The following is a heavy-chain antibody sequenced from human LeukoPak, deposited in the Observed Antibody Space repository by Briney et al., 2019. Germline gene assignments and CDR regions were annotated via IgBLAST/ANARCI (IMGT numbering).Heavy chain of an antibody. Sequence: SETLSLTCTVSGGSISSGDYYWSWIRQPPGKGLEWIGNIYYSGSTYYNPSLKSRVTISIDTSKNQFSLNLSSVTAADTAMYYCARQGAYCGGDCYFDYWGQGTLVTVSS. CDR3: ARQGAYCGGDCYFDY. J-gene: IGHJ4*02. CDR1: GGSISSGDYY. V-gene: IGHV4-30-4*01. D-gene: IGHD2-21*02. CDR2: IYYSGST.